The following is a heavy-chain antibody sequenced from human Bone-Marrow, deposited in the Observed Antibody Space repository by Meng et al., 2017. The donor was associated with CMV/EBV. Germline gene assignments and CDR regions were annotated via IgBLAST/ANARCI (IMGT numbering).Heavy chain of an antibody. D-gene: IGHD1-26*01. CDR3: TRGYSAYSGSYYFDY. CDR1: GFTFDDYG. J-gene: IGHJ4*02. Sequence: GESLKISCAASGFTFDDYGMSWVRQAPGKGLEWVSGINWNGGSTGYADSVKGRFTISRDNAKNSLYLQMNSLRAEDTALYYCTRGYSAYSGSYYFDYWGQGNLVNVSS. V-gene: IGHV3-20*04. CDR2: INWNGGST.